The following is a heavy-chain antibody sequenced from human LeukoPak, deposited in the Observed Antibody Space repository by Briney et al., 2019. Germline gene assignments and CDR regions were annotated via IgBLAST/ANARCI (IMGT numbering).Heavy chain of an antibody. D-gene: IGHD5-18*01. CDR1: GFTFSSYA. CDR3: AREQLWPTYFDY. V-gene: IGHV3-30*04. CDR2: ISYDGSNK. J-gene: IGHJ4*02. Sequence: GGSLRLSCAASGFTFSSYAMHWVRQAPGKGLEWVAVISYDGSNKYYADSVKGRFTISRDNSKNTLYLQMNSLRAEDTAVYYCAREQLWPTYFDYWGQGTLVTVSS.